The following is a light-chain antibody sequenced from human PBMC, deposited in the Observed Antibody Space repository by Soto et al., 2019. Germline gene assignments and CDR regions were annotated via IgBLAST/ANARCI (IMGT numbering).Light chain of an antibody. CDR1: SSDVGIYNY. CDR3: CSYAAASTLV. CDR2: DVI. Sequence: QSALTQPRSVSGSPGQSVTISCTGTSSDVGIYNYVSWYQHHPGKAPKLIIYDVIKRPSGVPDRFSGSKSGITASLTISGLHSDDEADYYCCSYAAASTLVLGGGTKVTGL. J-gene: IGLJ3*02. V-gene: IGLV2-11*01.